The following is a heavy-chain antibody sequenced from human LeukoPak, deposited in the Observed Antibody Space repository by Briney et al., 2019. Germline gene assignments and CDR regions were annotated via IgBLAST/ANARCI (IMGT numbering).Heavy chain of an antibody. V-gene: IGHV1-18*01. CDR2: ISAYNGNT. J-gene: IGHJ4*02. CDR1: GYTFTSYG. Sequence: GASVKVSCKASGYTFTSYGISWMRQAPGQGLEWMGWISAYNGNTYYAQNHQGRVTMTTDTSAVTAYMELRRLTSDDTAVYYCAGDRGRGSYARAIDYWGQGTLVTVSS. D-gene: IGHD1-26*01. CDR3: AGDRGRGSYARAIDY.